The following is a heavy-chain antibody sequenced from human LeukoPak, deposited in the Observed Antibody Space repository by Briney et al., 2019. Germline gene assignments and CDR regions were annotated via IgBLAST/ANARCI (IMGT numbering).Heavy chain of an antibody. CDR2: ISYDGSNK. D-gene: IGHD6-13*01. V-gene: IGHV3-30-3*01. J-gene: IGHJ4*02. CDR1: GFTFSSYA. Sequence: GGSLRLSCAASGFTFSSYAMHWVRQAPGKGLEWVAVISYDGSNKYYADSVKGRFTISRDNSKNTLYLQMNSLRAEDTAVYYCARDPGLSSSLPGGGGGTLVTVS. CDR3: ARDPGLSSSLPG.